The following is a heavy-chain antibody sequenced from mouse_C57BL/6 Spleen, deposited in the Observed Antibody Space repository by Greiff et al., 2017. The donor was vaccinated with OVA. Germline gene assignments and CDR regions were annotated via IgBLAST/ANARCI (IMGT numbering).Heavy chain of an antibody. Sequence: QVQLQQSGAELVRPGASVTLSCKASGYTFTDYEMHWVKQTPVHGLEWIGAIDPETGGTAYNQKFKGKAILTADKSSSTAYMELRSLTSEDSAVYYCTRGPGDYFDYWGQGTTLTVSS. CDR3: TRGPGDYFDY. CDR1: GYTFTDYE. CDR2: IDPETGGT. V-gene: IGHV1-15*01. J-gene: IGHJ2*01.